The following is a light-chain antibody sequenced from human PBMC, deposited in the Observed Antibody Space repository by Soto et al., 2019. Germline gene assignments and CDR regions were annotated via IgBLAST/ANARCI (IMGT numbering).Light chain of an antibody. J-gene: IGKJ1*01. CDR1: QSISSW. Sequence: DIQMTQSPSTLSASVGDRVTITCRASQSISSWLAWYQQKPGKAPKLLIYKASSLESGGPSRFSGSGSGTEFTLTISSLQPDDFATYYGQQYSSYSWTFGQGTKVEIK. V-gene: IGKV1-5*03. CDR2: KAS. CDR3: QQYSSYSWT.